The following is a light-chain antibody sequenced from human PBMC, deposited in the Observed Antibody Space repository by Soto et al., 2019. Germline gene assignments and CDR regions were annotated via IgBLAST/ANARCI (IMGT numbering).Light chain of an antibody. CDR3: SSYTSSSTRL. Sequence: QSALTQPASVSGSPGQSITISCTGTSSDIGVYNYVSWYQQHPGKAPKLVICEVSNRPSGVSSRFSGSKSGNTASLTISGLRAEDEADYYCSSYTSSSTRLFGGGTKLTVL. V-gene: IGLV2-14*01. CDR1: SSDIGVYNY. J-gene: IGLJ3*02. CDR2: EVS.